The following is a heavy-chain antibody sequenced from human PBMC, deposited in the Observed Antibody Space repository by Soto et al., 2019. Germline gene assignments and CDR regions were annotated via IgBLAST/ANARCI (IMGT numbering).Heavy chain of an antibody. J-gene: IGHJ4*02. CDR1: GFTFSNYF. CDR3: AKDRDSAAMVEESYFDY. V-gene: IGHV3-30*18. D-gene: IGHD2-2*01. CDR2: TSYDGSNK. Sequence: PGGSMILSCASSGFTFSNYFMHLVRPAQGKGLEWVAVTSYDGSNKYYADSVKGRFTISRDNSKNTLYLQMNSLRAEDTAVYYCAKDRDSAAMVEESYFDYWGQGTLVTVSS.